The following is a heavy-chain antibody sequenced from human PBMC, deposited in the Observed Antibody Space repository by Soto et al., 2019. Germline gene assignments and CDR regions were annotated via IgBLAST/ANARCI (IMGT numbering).Heavy chain of an antibody. Sequence: SGPTLVNPTQTLTLTCTFSGFSLSTDDVGVGWIRQPPGKALDWLAVIYWDDDKRYSPSLKSRLTITKDTSKNQVLLTMTNMDPVDTATYFCARSKYSISSFDYWGQGALVTV. D-gene: IGHD6-6*01. CDR3: ARSKYSISSFDY. V-gene: IGHV2-5*02. J-gene: IGHJ4*02. CDR1: GFSLSTDDVG. CDR2: IYWDDDK.